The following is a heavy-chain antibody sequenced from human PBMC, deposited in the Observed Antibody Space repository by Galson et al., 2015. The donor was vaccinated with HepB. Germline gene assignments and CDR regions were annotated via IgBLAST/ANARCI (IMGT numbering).Heavy chain of an antibody. CDR3: ARDNRKFTMVRGVMPH. J-gene: IGHJ4*02. D-gene: IGHD3-10*01. CDR1: GFTFSSYA. V-gene: IGHV3-30*04. CDR2: ISYDGSNK. Sequence: SLRLSCAASGFTFSSYAMHWVRQAPGKGLEWVAVISYDGSNKCYADSVKGRFTISRDNSKNTLYLQMNSLRAEDTAVYYCARDNRKFTMVRGVMPHWGQGTLVTVSS.